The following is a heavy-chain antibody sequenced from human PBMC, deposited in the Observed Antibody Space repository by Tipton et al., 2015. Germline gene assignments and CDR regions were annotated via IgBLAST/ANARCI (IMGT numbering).Heavy chain of an antibody. J-gene: IGHJ6*02. V-gene: IGHV1-69*01. CDR1: GVTFINYA. D-gene: IGHD1-20*01. Sequence: QLVQSGAEVMKPGSSVKVSCKASGVTFINYAINWVRQAPGQGLEWMGGIIPFSGTANYAQKFQGGVTITADESTSTAYMELSSLRSDDTAVYYCARTVSGTDRRSFKYAMDVWGQGTTVTVSS. CDR2: IIPFSGTA. CDR3: ARTVSGTDRRSFKYAMDV.